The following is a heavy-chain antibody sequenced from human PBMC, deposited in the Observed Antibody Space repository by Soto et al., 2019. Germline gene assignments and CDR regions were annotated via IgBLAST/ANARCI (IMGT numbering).Heavy chain of an antibody. D-gene: IGHD3-10*01. CDR3: ATDRLSITMVRGSLVY. Sequence: ASVKVSCKVSGYTLTELSMHWVRQAPGKGLEWMGVFDPEDGETIYAQKFQGRVTMTEDTSTDTAYMELSSLRSEDTAVYYCATDRLSITMVRGSLVYWGQGTLVTVSS. V-gene: IGHV1-24*01. CDR1: GYTLTELS. J-gene: IGHJ4*02. CDR2: FDPEDGET.